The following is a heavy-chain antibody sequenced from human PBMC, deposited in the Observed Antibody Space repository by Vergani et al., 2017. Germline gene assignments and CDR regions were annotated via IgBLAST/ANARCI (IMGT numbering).Heavy chain of an antibody. CDR1: GYSFTKYW. V-gene: IGHV5-51*01. D-gene: IGHD3-22*01. CDR3: ARLYGRDSSGSKYFDY. Sequence: EVQLVQSGAEVKKPGESLKIPCQISGYSFTKYWIGWVRQMPGKGLEWMGIIHPADSDTRYSPSFQGQVTISVDKSISTAYLQRSSLRASDSAMYYCARLYGRDSSGSKYFDYWGQGTLVTVSS. CDR2: IHPADSDT. J-gene: IGHJ4*02.